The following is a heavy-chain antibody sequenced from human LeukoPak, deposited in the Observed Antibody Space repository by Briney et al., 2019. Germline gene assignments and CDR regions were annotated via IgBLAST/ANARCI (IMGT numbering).Heavy chain of an antibody. Sequence: ETLSLTCTVSGGSINSYYWSWIRQPPGKGLEWIGYIYNSGSTKYNASLESRVTISVDTSKNQFSLKLSSVTAADTAVYYCAGYSQLRYFDWLLSSTVDYWGQGTLVTVSS. CDR1: GGSINSYY. V-gene: IGHV4-4*08. CDR3: AGYSQLRYFDWLLSSTVDY. D-gene: IGHD3-9*01. J-gene: IGHJ4*02. CDR2: IYNSGST.